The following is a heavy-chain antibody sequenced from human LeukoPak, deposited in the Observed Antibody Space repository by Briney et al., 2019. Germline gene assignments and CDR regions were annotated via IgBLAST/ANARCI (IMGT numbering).Heavy chain of an antibody. CDR3: AKEDYYGSGSYPYYFDY. D-gene: IGHD3-10*01. CDR2: ISGSGGST. V-gene: IGHV3-23*01. J-gene: IGHJ4*02. Sequence: PGGSLRLSCAASGFTFSSYAMSWVRRAPGKGLEWVSAISGSGGSTYYADSVKGRFTISRDNSKNTLYLQMNSLRAEDTAVYYCAKEDYYGSGSYPYYFDYWGQGTLVTVSS. CDR1: GFTFSSYA.